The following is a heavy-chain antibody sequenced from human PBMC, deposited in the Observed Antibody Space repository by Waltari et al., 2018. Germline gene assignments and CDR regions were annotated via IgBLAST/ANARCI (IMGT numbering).Heavy chain of an antibody. J-gene: IGHJ5*02. CDR2: IYYSGGT. CDR1: GGSISSSSYY. D-gene: IGHD1-26*01. V-gene: IGHV4-39*01. Sequence: QLQLQESGPGLVKPSETLSLTCTVSGGSISSSSYYWGWIRQPPGKGLEWIGSIYYSGGTYYNPSLKSRVTISVDTSKNQFSLRRSSVTAADTAVYYCARHAMWELLFDPWGQGTLVTVSS. CDR3: ARHAMWELLFDP.